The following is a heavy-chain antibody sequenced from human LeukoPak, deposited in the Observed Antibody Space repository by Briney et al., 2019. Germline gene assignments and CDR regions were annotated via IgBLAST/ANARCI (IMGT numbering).Heavy chain of an antibody. CDR2: ISGSGGST. CDR3: AKFPDYYGSGSYPDY. Sequence: GTSLRLSCAASGFTFSSYAMSWVRQAPGKGLEWVSAISGSGGSTYYADSVKGRFTISRDNSKNTLYLQMNSLRAEDTAVYYCAKFPDYYGSGSYPDYWGQGTLVTVSS. D-gene: IGHD3-10*01. J-gene: IGHJ4*02. CDR1: GFTFSSYA. V-gene: IGHV3-23*01.